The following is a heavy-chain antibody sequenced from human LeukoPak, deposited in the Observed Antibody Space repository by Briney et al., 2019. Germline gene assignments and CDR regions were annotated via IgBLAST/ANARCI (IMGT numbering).Heavy chain of an antibody. CDR2: IYYSGST. J-gene: IGHJ3*02. Sequence: PSETLSLTCTVSGGSLSSSSYYWGWIRQPPGKGLEWIGSIYYSGSTYYNPSLKSRVTISVDTSKNQFSLRLTSVTAADTAMYYCARRRRMAGVGTDALDIWGQGTMVTVSS. CDR1: GGSLSSSSYY. CDR3: ARRRRMAGVGTDALDI. D-gene: IGHD6-13*01. V-gene: IGHV4-39*01.